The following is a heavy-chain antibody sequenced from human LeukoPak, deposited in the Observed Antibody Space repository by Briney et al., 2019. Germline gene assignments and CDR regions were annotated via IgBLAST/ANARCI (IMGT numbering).Heavy chain of an antibody. J-gene: IGHJ6*03. D-gene: IGHD5-12*01. Sequence: SETLSLTCAVYGGSFSGYYWSWIRQPPGKGLEWIGEINHSGSTNYNPSLKSRVTISVDTSKNQFSLKLSSVTAADTAVYYCARRKERRGYSGPPNYYYYYMDVWGKGTTVTVSS. V-gene: IGHV4-34*01. CDR2: INHSGST. CDR3: ARRKERRGYSGPPNYYYYYMDV. CDR1: GGSFSGYY.